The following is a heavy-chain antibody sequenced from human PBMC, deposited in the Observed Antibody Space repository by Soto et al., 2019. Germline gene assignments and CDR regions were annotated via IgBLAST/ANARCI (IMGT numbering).Heavy chain of an antibody. CDR2: IYYSGST. CDR1: GGSISSYY. CDR3: ARQVAGTLVYYFDY. Sequence: SETLSLTCTVSGGSISSYYWSWIRQPPGKGLEWIGYIYYSGSTNYNPSLKSRVTISVDTSKNQYSLKLSSVTAADTAVYYCARQVAGTLVYYFDYWGQGTLVTVSS. V-gene: IGHV4-59*01. J-gene: IGHJ4*02. D-gene: IGHD6-19*01.